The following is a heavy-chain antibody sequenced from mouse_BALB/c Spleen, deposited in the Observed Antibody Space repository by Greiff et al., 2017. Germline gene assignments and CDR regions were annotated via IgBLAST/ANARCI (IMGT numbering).Heavy chain of an antibody. CDR3: ARVFGSRYAMDY. J-gene: IGHJ4*01. D-gene: IGHD1-1*01. CDR1: GYSITSGYY. Sequence: EVKLLESGPGLVKPSQSLSLTCSVTGYSITSGYYWNWIRQFPGNKLEWMGYISYDGSNNYNPSLKNRISITRDTSKNQFFLKLNSVTTEDTATYYCARVFGSRYAMDYWGQGTSVTVSS. CDR2: ISYDGSN. V-gene: IGHV3-6*02.